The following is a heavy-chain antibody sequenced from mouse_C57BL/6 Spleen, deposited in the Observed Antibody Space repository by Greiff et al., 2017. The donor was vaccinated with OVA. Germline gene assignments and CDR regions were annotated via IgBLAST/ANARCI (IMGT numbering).Heavy chain of an antibody. V-gene: IGHV1-42*01. CDR1: GYSFTGYY. CDR3: ARRYYYGSRGYFDV. Sequence: VQLQQSGPELVKPGASVKISCKASGYSFTGYYMNWVKQSPEKSLEWIGEINPSTGGTTYNQKFKAKATLTVDKSSSTAYMQLKSLTSEDSAVYYCARRYYYGSRGYFDVWGTGTTVTVSS. D-gene: IGHD1-1*01. CDR2: INPSTGGT. J-gene: IGHJ1*03.